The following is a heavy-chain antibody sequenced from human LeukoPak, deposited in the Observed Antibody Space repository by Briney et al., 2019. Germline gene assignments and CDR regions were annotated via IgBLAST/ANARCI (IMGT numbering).Heavy chain of an antibody. CDR3: ARDLSGGNALDY. J-gene: IGHJ4*02. D-gene: IGHD3-9*01. Sequence: GGSLRLSCAASGFTFSNYAMHWVRQAPGKGLEYVSTITTNGDRTYYANSVKGRFTISRDNPKNTLYLQMGSLRAEDMAVYYCARDLSGGNALDYWGQGTLVTVSS. CDR2: ITTNGDRT. CDR1: GFTFSNYA. V-gene: IGHV3-64*01.